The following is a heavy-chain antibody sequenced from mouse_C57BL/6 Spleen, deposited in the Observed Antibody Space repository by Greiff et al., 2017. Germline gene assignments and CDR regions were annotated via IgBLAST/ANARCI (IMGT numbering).Heavy chain of an antibody. J-gene: IGHJ1*03. D-gene: IGHD1-1*02. CDR1: GFNIKDYY. CDR2: IDPEDGET. CDR3: ARYYGAYDWSHDD. Sequence: VQLQQSGAELVKPGASVKLSCTASGFNIKDYYMHWVKQRTEQGLEWIGRIDPEDGETKYAPKFQGKATITADPSSNTSYLQLSSLTSEDTAAYYCARYYGAYDWSHDDWGTGTTVTVSS. V-gene: IGHV14-2*01.